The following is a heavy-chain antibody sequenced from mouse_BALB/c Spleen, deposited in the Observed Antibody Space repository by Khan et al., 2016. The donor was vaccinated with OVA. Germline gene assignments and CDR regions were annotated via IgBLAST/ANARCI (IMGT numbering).Heavy chain of an antibody. D-gene: IGHD2-1*01. CDR2: IFPGTGTT. J-gene: IGHJ3*01. Sequence: QVQLQQSGAELAKPGASVKLSCRTSGYTFTNYWIQWVKQRPGQGLGWIGEIFPGTGTTYYNENFKGKATLTIDTSSSTVYMLLSSLTSEDSAVYCCARGYCGNYDFAYWGQGTLVTVSA. V-gene: IGHV1S132*01. CDR3: ARGYCGNYDFAY. CDR1: GYTFTNYW.